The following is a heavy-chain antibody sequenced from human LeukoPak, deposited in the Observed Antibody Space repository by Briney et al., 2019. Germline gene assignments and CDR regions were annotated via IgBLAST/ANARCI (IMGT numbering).Heavy chain of an antibody. V-gene: IGHV3-21*01. J-gene: IGHJ4*02. Sequence: KPGGSLRLSCAASGFTFSSYSMNWVRQAPWKGLEWVSSMSVSSGLIYYADSVKGRFTISRDNAKSSLYLQMNRLRVEDTAVYYCAREFAGSASGAGYWGQGTLVTVSS. D-gene: IGHD1-26*01. CDR1: GFTFSSYS. CDR2: MSVSSGLI. CDR3: AREFAGSASGAGY.